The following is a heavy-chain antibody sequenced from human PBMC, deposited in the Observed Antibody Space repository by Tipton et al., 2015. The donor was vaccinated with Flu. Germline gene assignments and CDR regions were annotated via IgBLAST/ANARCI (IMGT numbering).Heavy chain of an antibody. CDR3: ARGGSHAFDI. V-gene: IGHV3-66*01. CDR2: ISIGGST. CDR1: GFTVSSNY. D-gene: IGHD5-12*01. Sequence: SLRLSCAASGFTVSSNYMSWVRQTPGKGLEWVSVISIGGSTYYADSVKGRFATSRDISKNTLYLQMDNLRVEDTALYFCARGGSHAFDIWGQGTMVTVSS. J-gene: IGHJ3*02.